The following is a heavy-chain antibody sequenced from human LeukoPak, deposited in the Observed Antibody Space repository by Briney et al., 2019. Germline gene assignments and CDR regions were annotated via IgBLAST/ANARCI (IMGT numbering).Heavy chain of an antibody. Sequence: QPGGSLRLSCAVSGFTFSSYGMSWVRQAPGKGLEWVSAISGSGGSTYYADSVKGRFTISRDNSKNTLYLQMNSLRAEDTAVYYCAKEGTALDSSGYYYYYYGMDVWGQGTTVTVSS. D-gene: IGHD3-22*01. CDR3: AKEGTALDSSGYYYYYYGMDV. J-gene: IGHJ6*02. CDR1: GFTFSSYG. V-gene: IGHV3-23*01. CDR2: ISGSGGST.